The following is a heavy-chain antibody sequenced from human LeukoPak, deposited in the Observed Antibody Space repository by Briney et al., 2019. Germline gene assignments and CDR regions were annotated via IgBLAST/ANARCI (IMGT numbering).Heavy chain of an antibody. CDR2: IIPIFGTA. D-gene: IGHD3-22*01. Sequence: SVKVSCKASGGTFSSYAISWVRQAPGPGLEWMGGIIPIFGTANYAQKFQGRVTITADESTSTAYMELSSLRSEDTAVYYCARGPFMIARQYYFDYWGQGTLVTVSS. CDR1: GGTFSSYA. V-gene: IGHV1-69*13. J-gene: IGHJ4*02. CDR3: ARGPFMIARQYYFDY.